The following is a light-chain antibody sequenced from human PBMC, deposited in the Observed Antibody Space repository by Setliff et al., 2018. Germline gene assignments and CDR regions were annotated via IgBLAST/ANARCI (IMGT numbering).Light chain of an antibody. J-gene: IGLJ2*01. V-gene: IGLV1-44*01. CDR2: NNY. CDR1: SSNIGVNV. Sequence: QSALSQPPSASGTPGQRVTISCSGSSSNIGVNVVNWYQHLPGTSPKLLIYNNYQRPSGVPDRFSGSKSGTSASLAISGLQSEDEADYYCAAWDDSLSGRVIFGGGTQLTVL. CDR3: AAWDDSLSGRVI.